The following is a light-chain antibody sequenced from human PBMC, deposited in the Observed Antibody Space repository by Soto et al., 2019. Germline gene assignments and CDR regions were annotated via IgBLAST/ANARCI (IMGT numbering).Light chain of an antibody. CDR3: QQFYSDTLT. V-gene: IGKV1-13*02. CDR2: DAS. CDR1: QGISSA. J-gene: IGKJ4*01. Sequence: AIQLTQSPYSLSASVGDRVTVTCRASQGISSALAWYQQEPGKAPKLLIYDASSLQSVVPSRFSGSGSGTDFTLTISILQPEDSATYYCQQFYSDTLTFGCGTKVEIK.